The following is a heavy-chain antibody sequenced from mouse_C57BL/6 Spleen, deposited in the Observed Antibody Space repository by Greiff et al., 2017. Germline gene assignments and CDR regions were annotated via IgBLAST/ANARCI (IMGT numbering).Heavy chain of an antibody. CDR2: IYPSDSET. J-gene: IGHJ2*01. V-gene: IGHV1-61*01. CDR1: GYTFTSYW. D-gene: IGHD1-1*01. Sequence: QVQLQQPGAELVRPGSSVKLSCKASGYTFTSYWMDWVKQRPGQGLEWIGNIYPSDSETHYNQKFKDKATLTVDKSSSTAYMQLSSLTSEDSAVYYGASHTGTYFDCWGQGTTLTVSS. CDR3: ASHTGTYFDC.